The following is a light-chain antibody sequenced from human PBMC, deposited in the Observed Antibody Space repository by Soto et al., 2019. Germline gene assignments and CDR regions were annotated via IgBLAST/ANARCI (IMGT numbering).Light chain of an antibody. J-gene: IGKJ1*01. Sequence: DIVMTQSPDSLAVSLGERATIHCKSSQSILFTSDNKNYLAWYQQKSGQPPRLLIYWASTRESGVPDRFSGRGSGTDFSLTISSLEAEEVAVYYCQQHYTTPRTFGQGTKVDIK. CDR2: WAS. CDR3: QQHYTTPRT. V-gene: IGKV4-1*01. CDR1: QSILFTSDNKNY.